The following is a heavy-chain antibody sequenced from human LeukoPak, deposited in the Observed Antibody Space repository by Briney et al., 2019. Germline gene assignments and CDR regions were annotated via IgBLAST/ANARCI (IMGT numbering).Heavy chain of an antibody. CDR2: IRGSGGST. Sequence: GGSLRLSCAASGFTFANYAMHWVRQPPGQGLEWVSAIRGSGGSTYYADSVKGRFTISRDNSKNTLYLQMNSLRAEDTAVSYCAKAPGGTARTINWFDPWGQGTLVTVSS. J-gene: IGHJ5*02. CDR3: AKAPGGTARTINWFDP. V-gene: IGHV3-23*01. CDR1: GFTFANYA. D-gene: IGHD6-13*01.